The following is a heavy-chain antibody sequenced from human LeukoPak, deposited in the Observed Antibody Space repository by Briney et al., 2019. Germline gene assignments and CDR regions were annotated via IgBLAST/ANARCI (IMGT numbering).Heavy chain of an antibody. CDR3: ARWKADCTNGVCYRYFQH. J-gene: IGHJ1*01. D-gene: IGHD2-8*01. CDR2: ISSTSVST. Sequence: GGSLRLSCAASGFTFSTYAMSWVRQAPGKGLEWVSAISSTSVSTYYADSVKGRFTISRDNSKNTLYLQMNSLRAEDTAVYYCARWKADCTNGVCYRYFQHWGQGTLVTVSS. CDR1: GFTFSTYA. V-gene: IGHV3-23*01.